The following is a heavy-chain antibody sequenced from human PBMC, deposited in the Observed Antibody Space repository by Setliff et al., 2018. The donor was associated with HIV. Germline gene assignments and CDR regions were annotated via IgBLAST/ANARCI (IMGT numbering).Heavy chain of an antibody. CDR2: INPNNGGT. Sequence: GASVKVSCKASGYTFIGHYMHWVRQAPGQGLEWMGRINPNNGGTQYAQKFQGRVTMTRDTSISTAYMELISLRNDDTALYYCARAQRSKDFDYWGQGTVVTVSS. CDR3: ARAQRSKDFDY. CDR1: GYTFIGHY. D-gene: IGHD4-4*01. J-gene: IGHJ4*02. V-gene: IGHV1-2*06.